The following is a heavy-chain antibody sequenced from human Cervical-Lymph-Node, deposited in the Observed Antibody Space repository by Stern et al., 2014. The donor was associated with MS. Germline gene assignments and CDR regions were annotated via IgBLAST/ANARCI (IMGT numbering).Heavy chain of an antibody. CDR1: GGSVISAAYY. V-gene: IGHV4-61*08. Sequence: QVQLQESGPGLVKPSETLSLTCTVSGGSVISAAYYWNWIRQPPGKGLEWIGNIYYSVSTNYNPSLKSRVTISLDTSKNQFSLKXSXVTAADTALYYCAREDYGDPRFDPWGQGTLVTVSS. J-gene: IGHJ5*02. CDR3: AREDYGDPRFDP. CDR2: IYYSVST. D-gene: IGHD4-17*01.